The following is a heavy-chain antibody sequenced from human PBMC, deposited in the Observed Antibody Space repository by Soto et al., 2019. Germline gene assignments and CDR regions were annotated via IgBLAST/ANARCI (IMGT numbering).Heavy chain of an antibody. Sequence: SETLSLTCTVSCGSISSYYWSWIRQPPGKGLEWIGYIYYSGSTNYNPSLKSRVTISVDTSKNQFSLKLSSVTAADTAVYYCARGRLVTAIPDPPDYWGQGTLVTVSS. J-gene: IGHJ4*02. CDR1: CGSISSYY. CDR3: ARGRLVTAIPDPPDY. CDR2: IYYSGST. D-gene: IGHD2-21*02. V-gene: IGHV4-59*01.